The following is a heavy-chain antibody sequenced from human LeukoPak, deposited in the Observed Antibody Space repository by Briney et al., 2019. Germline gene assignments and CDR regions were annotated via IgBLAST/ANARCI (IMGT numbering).Heavy chain of an antibody. CDR2: ISGSGGTT. CDR3: ANLEITMVRGP. J-gene: IGHJ5*02. D-gene: IGHD3-10*01. CDR1: GFSFTRYT. Sequence: GGSLRLSCAASGFSFTRYTISWVRQAPGKGLDWVSGISGSGGTTYYADSVKGRFTISKDNSKNTVYLQMNSLRAEDTAVYYCANLEITMVRGPWGQGTLVTVSS. V-gene: IGHV3-23*01.